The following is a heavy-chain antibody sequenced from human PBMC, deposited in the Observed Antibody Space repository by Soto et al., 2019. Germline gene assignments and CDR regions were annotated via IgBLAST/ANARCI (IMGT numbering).Heavy chain of an antibody. Sequence: NPSETLSLTCSVPGGSISSGGYCWSWIRQHPGKGLEWIGYIYYSGSTYYNPSLKSPVTISVGTSKTQFALKLSSVTAADTAVYYCAREDQPDYYYGMDVWGQGTTVTVSS. D-gene: IGHD2-2*01. J-gene: IGHJ6*02. CDR1: GGSISSGGYC. V-gene: IGHV4-31*01. CDR3: AREDQPDYYYGMDV. CDR2: IYYSGST.